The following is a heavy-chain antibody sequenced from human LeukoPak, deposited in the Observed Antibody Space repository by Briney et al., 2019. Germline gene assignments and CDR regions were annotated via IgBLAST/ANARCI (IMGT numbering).Heavy chain of an antibody. CDR2: INPNSGGT. CDR1: GYTFTGYY. D-gene: IGHD3-10*01. V-gene: IGHV1-2*02. Sequence: ASVKVSCKASGYTFTGYYMHWVRQAPGQGLEWMGWINPNSGGTNYAQKFQGRVTMTRDTSISTAYMELSRLRSDDTAVYYCARGYGKITMVRGVTPLGWFDPWGQGTLVTVSS. J-gene: IGHJ5*02. CDR3: ARGYGKITMVRGVTPLGWFDP.